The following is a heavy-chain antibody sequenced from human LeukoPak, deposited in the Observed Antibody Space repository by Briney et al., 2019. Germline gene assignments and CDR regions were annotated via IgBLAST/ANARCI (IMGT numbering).Heavy chain of an antibody. CDR3: ASPGMATIDY. CDR2: IYYSGST. V-gene: IGHV4-39*01. D-gene: IGHD5-24*01. CDR1: GGSISSSSYY. J-gene: IGHJ4*02. Sequence: SETLSLTCTVSGGSISSSSYYCGWIRQPPGKGLEWIGSIYYSGSTYYNPSLKSRVTISVDTSKNQFSLKLSSVTAADTAVYYCASPGMATIDYWGQGTLVTVSS.